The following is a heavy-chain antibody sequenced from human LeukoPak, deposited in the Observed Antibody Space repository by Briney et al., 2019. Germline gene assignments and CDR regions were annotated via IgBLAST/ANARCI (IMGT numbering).Heavy chain of an antibody. D-gene: IGHD2-21*02. Sequence: SETLSLTCTVSGGSISSYYWSWIRQPPGKGLEWIGYIYYSGSTNYNPSLESRVTISVDTSKNQFSLKLSSVTAADTAVYYCARLYCGGDCFAGYFDYWGQGTLVTVSS. J-gene: IGHJ4*02. CDR1: GGSISSYY. CDR3: ARLYCGGDCFAGYFDY. V-gene: IGHV4-59*01. CDR2: IYYSGST.